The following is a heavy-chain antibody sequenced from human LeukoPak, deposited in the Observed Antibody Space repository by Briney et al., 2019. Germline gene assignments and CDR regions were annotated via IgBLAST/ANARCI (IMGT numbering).Heavy chain of an antibody. V-gene: IGHV3-66*02. D-gene: IGHD4-17*01. CDR3: VPVTRYYFDY. CDR1: GFTVSSNY. Sequence: GGSLRLSCAASGFTVSSNYMSWVRQAPGKGLEWVSVIYSGGSTYYADSVKGRFTISRDNSKSTLYLQMNSLRAEDTAVYYCVPVTRYYFDYWGQGTLVTVSS. J-gene: IGHJ4*02. CDR2: IYSGGST.